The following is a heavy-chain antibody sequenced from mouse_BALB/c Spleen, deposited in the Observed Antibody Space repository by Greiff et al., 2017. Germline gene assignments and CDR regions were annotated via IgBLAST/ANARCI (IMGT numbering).Heavy chain of an antibody. D-gene: IGHD1-1*01. CDR2: INPGDGDT. J-gene: IGHJ4*01. CDR3: ARRGSSSYNYYAMDY. CDR1: GYTFTSYW. Sequence: QVQLQQSGAELARPGASVKLSCKASGYTFTSYWMQWVNQRPGQGLEWIGAINPGDGDTRYTQKFKGKATLTADKSSSTAYMQLSSLASEDSAVYYYARRGSSSYNYYAMDYWGQGTSVTVSS. V-gene: IGHV1-87*01.